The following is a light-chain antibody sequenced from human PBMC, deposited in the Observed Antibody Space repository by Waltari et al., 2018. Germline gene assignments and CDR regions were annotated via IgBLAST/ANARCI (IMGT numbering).Light chain of an antibody. V-gene: IGKV3-11*01. Sequence: VLTQSPATLSLSPGERATLSCRASQGVSSYVAWYQHKPGQPPRLLIYDATNRATGIPARFSGSGSGTDFTLTISSLEPEDFAVYYCQQRYSWPATFGPRTKVDI. CDR2: DAT. CDR1: QGVSSY. J-gene: IGKJ3*01. CDR3: QQRYSWPAT.